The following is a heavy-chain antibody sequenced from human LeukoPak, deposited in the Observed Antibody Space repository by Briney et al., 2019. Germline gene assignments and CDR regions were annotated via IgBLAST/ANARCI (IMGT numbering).Heavy chain of an antibody. V-gene: IGHV1-24*01. CDR1: GYTLTELS. D-gene: IGHD1-14*01. CDR2: FDPEDGET. J-gene: IGHJ4*02. CDR3: ATGGPTKPPVRNFDY. Sequence: GASVKVSCKVSGYTLTELSMHWVRQAPGKGLEWMGGFDPEDGETIYAQKFQGRVTMTEDTSTDTAYMELSSLRSEDTAVYYCATGGPTKPPVRNFDYWGQGTLVTVSS.